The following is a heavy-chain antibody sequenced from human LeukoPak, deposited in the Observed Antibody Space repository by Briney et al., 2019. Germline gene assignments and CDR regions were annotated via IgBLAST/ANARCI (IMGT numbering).Heavy chain of an antibody. J-gene: IGHJ5*02. CDR3: AGDPWFDP. CDR1: GYTFTGYY. V-gene: IGHV1-2*06. D-gene: IGHD7-27*01. Sequence: ASVKVSCKASGYTFTGYYIHWVRQAPGQGLEWMGRINPNSGGTNYAQKFQGGVTMTGDTSISTAYMELSRLKSDDTAVYYCAGDPWFDPWGQGTLVTVSS. CDR2: INPNSGGT.